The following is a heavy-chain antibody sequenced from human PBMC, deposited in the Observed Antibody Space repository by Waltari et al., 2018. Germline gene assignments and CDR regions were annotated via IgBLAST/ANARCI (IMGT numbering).Heavy chain of an antibody. V-gene: IGHV1-24*01. D-gene: IGHD3-9*01. CDR2: CDPEDGET. CDR3: ATDRAILTGERGAFEI. J-gene: IGHJ3*02. Sequence: QVQLVQSGAEVKKPGASVKVSCKVSGYTLTELSMHWVRQAPGKGLEWMGGCDPEDGETIYAQKFQGRVTMTEDTSTDTAYMELSSLRSEDTAVYYCATDRAILTGERGAFEIWGQGTMVTVSS. CDR1: GYTLTELS.